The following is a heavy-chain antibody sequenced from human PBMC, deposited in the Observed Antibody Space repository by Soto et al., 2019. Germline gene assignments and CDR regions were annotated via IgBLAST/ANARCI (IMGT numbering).Heavy chain of an antibody. CDR1: GGSISSSNW. Sequence: SETLSLTCAVSGGSISSSNWWSWVRQPPGKGLEWIGEIYHSGSTNYNPSLKSRVTISVDKSKNQFSLKLSSVTAADTAVYYCVRSGSDGGGYFAYWGQGTLVTGSA. V-gene: IGHV4-4*02. D-gene: IGHD1-26*01. CDR2: IYHSGST. CDR3: VRSGSDGGGYFAY. J-gene: IGHJ4*02.